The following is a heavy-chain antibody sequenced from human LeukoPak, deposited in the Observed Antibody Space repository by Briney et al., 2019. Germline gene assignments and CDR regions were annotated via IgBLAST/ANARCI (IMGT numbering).Heavy chain of an antibody. CDR1: GFTFSSYA. J-gene: IGHJ4*02. Sequence: GGSLRLSCAASGFTFSSYAMSWVRQAPGKGLEWVSAISGSGGSTYYADSVKGRFTISRDNSKNTLYLQMNSLRAEDTAVYHCARDSGSYLQPTDYWGQGTLVTVSS. V-gene: IGHV3-23*01. D-gene: IGHD1-26*01. CDR3: ARDSGSYLQPTDY. CDR2: ISGSGGST.